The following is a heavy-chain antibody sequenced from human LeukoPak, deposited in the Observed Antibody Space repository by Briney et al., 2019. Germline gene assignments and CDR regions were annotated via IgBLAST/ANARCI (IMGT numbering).Heavy chain of an antibody. CDR1: GGTFSSYA. Sequence: GASVKVSCKASGGTFSSYAISWVRQAPGQGLEWMGGIIPIFGTANYAQKFQGRVTITADDSTSTAYMELSSLRSEDTAVYYCASAPDSSSTYYYYYMDVWGKGTTVTVSS. D-gene: IGHD6-6*01. CDR2: IIPIFGTA. V-gene: IGHV1-69*13. J-gene: IGHJ6*03. CDR3: ASAPDSSSTYYYYYMDV.